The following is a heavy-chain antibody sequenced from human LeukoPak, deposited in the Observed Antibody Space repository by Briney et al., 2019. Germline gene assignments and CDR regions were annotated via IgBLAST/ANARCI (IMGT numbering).Heavy chain of an antibody. D-gene: IGHD6-19*01. Sequence: PSETLSLTCTVSGGSISSYYWSWIRQPAGPGLEWIGRIYTSGSTNYNPSLKSRVTMSVDTSKNQFSLKLSSVTAADTAVYYCAREKVWGRIAVAGPASGMDVWGQGTTVTVSS. CDR1: GGSISSYY. V-gene: IGHV4-4*07. CDR2: IYTSGST. CDR3: AREKVWGRIAVAGPASGMDV. J-gene: IGHJ6*02.